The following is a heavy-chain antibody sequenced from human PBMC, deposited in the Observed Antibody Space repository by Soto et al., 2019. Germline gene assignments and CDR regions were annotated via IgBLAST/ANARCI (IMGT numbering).Heavy chain of an antibody. Sequence: PSETLSLTCTVSGGSIASYYWSWIRRPPGKGLEWLGRFYTTDITNYNPSLKSRISMSVDTSKKMFSLRLTSVTAADTAVYYCARGLRTCSSTSCYFEGRMDVWGQGTTVTVSS. V-gene: IGHV4-4*07. CDR3: ARGLRTCSSTSCYFEGRMDV. J-gene: IGHJ6*02. CDR1: GGSIASYY. D-gene: IGHD2-2*01. CDR2: FYTTDIT.